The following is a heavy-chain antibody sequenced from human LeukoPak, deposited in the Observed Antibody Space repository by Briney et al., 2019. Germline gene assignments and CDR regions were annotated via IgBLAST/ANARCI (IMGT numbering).Heavy chain of an antibody. CDR3: ARFGSSDGYNYP. V-gene: IGHV4-59*01. D-gene: IGHD5-24*01. CDR2: IYYSGST. J-gene: IGHJ5*02. CDR1: GGSINGYY. Sequence: SETLSLTCAVSGGSINGYYWSWFRQPPGKGLEWIGYIYYSGSTNYSPSLKSRVSLSVDTSKNQFSLKLSSVTAADTAVYYCARFGSSDGYNYPWGQGTLVTVSS.